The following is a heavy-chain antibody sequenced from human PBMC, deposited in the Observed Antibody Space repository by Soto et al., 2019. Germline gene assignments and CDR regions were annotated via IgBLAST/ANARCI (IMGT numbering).Heavy chain of an antibody. Sequence: ASVKVSCKASGYTFTSYGIGWVRQAPGQGLEWLGWISPYDDNTKYARILQGRVSMTTDTSSNTAYMELRSLRSDDTAMYYCARGGYYDSSGSRNYHYYGMNVWGQGTTVTVSS. CDR3: ARGGYYDSSGSRNYHYYGMNV. V-gene: IGHV1-18*01. CDR2: ISPYDDNT. J-gene: IGHJ6*02. D-gene: IGHD3-22*01. CDR1: GYTFTSYG.